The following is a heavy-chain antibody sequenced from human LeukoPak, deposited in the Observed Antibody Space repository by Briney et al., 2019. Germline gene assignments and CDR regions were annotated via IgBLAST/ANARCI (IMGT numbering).Heavy chain of an antibody. CDR3: ACPYRSRFDY. Sequence: GGSLRLSCVVSGFTFSDFHMSWLRQAPGKGLEWISYITNSGSDIEYADSVKGRFTISWDDAKKSLYLEMNTLRAEDTAIYYCACPYRSRFDYWGQGTLVTVSS. CDR1: GFTFSDFH. V-gene: IGHV3-11*01. D-gene: IGHD6-13*01. CDR2: ITNSGSDI. J-gene: IGHJ4*02.